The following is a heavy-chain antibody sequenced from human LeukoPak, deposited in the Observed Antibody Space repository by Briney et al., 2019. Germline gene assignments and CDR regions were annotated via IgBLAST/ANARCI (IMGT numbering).Heavy chain of an antibody. Sequence: GRALRLSCAASGFTFSKYGMHWVRQAPGKGLEWVAVTWHDGSNKYHADSVKGRFTISRDNSKNTLYLQMNSLRADDTAVYYCARISEYETASADEQYCGMDLWGQGTTVIVSS. CDR3: ARISEYETASADEQYCGMDL. V-gene: IGHV3-33*01. D-gene: IGHD3-3*02. CDR2: TWHDGSNK. J-gene: IGHJ6*02. CDR1: GFTFSKYG.